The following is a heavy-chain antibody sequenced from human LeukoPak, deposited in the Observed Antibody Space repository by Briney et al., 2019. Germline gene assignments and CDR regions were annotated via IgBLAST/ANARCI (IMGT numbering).Heavy chain of an antibody. CDR3: ARGRLREAFGY. CDR1: GGSISSGGYY. CDR2: IYYSGST. V-gene: IGHV4-31*03. Sequence: SETLSLTCTVSGGSISSGGYYWSWIRQHPGKGLEWIGYIYYSGSTYYNPSLKSRVTISVDTSKNQLSLKLSSVTAADTAVYYCARGRLREAFGYWGQGTLVTVSS. J-gene: IGHJ4*02.